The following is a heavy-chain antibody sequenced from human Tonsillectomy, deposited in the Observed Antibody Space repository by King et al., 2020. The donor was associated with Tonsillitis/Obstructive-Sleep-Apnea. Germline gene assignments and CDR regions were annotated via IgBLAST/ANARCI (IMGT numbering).Heavy chain of an antibody. CDR1: GYIFKSYS. V-gene: IGHV1-3*01. CDR3: ARDPIRYSSGVYTAYYSYMDV. D-gene: IGHD6-19*01. Sequence: QLVQSGAEVKGPGASVKVSCKTSGYIFKSYSLHWVRQAPGQSLVWMGWINPGNGNTQVSQMFQGRVTFYRDGAASTVHMELRGLTSGDTAVYYCARDPIRYSSGVYTAYYSYMDVWGRGTTVTVSS. CDR2: INPGNGNT. J-gene: IGHJ6*03.